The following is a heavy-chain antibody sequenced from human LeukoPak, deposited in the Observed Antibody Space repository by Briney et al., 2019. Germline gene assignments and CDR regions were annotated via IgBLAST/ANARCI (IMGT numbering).Heavy chain of an antibody. V-gene: IGHV3-23*01. CDR3: ARVSGDGESSYRALDI. CDR1: GFTFSSYA. CDR2: ISGSGGST. D-gene: IGHD1-26*01. Sequence: PGGSLRLSCAASGFTFSSYAMSWVRQAPGKGLEWVSAISGSGGSTYYADSVKGRFTISRDNSKNTLYLQMNSLRAEDTAVYYCARVSGDGESSYRALDIWGQGTMVTVSS. J-gene: IGHJ3*02.